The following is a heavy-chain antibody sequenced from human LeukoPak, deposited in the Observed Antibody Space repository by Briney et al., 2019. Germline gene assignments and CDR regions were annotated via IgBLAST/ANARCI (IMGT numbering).Heavy chain of an antibody. V-gene: IGHV4-39*07. Sequence: SETLSLTCTVSGGSISSSNYYWGWIRQPPGMGLEWIGSIYYSGTTYYNPSLESRVTVSVDTSKNQFSLKLSSVTAADTAVYYCARDGYFDWFINLTNAFDIWGQGTMVTVSS. J-gene: IGHJ3*02. CDR1: GGSISSSNYY. D-gene: IGHD3-9*01. CDR2: IYYSGTT. CDR3: ARDGYFDWFINLTNAFDI.